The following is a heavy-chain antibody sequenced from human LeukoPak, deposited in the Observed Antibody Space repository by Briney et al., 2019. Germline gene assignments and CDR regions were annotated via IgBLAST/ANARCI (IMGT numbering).Heavy chain of an antibody. CDR1: GGSISSSSYY. D-gene: IGHD3-22*01. CDR2: IYYSGST. V-gene: IGHV4-39*07. J-gene: IGHJ3*02. CDR3: ARGPYSYDSSGAFDI. Sequence: PSETLSLTCTVSGGSISSSSYYRGWIRQPPGKGLEWIGSIYYSGSTNYNPSLKSRVTISVDTSKNQFSLKLSSVTAADTAVYFCARGPYSYDSSGAFDIWGQGTMVTVSS.